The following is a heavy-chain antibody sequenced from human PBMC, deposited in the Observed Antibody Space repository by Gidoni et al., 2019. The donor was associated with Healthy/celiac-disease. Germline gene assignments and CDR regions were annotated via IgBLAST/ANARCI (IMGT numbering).Heavy chain of an antibody. CDR3: ARGLCSSTSCYFHWFDP. CDR2: INAGNGNT. V-gene: IGHV1-3*01. D-gene: IGHD2-2*01. J-gene: IGHJ5*02. CDR1: GYTFTSYP. Sequence: QVHLVQSGAEVKKPGASVKFPCKASGYTFTSYPMHWVRQAPGQRLEWMGWINAGNGNTKYSQKFQGRVTITRDTSASTAYMELSSLRSEDTAVHYCARGLCSSTSCYFHWFDPWGQGTLVTVSS.